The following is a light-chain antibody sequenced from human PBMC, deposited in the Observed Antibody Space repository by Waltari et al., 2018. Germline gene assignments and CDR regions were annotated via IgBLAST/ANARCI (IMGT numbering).Light chain of an antibody. V-gene: IGLV2-11*01. CDR1: SSDVGCYNH. Sequence: QSALTQPRPVSGSPGQSVTISCTGTSSDVGCYNHVPWYQQHPGKAPKLMIYDVSKRPSGVPDRFSGSKSGNTASLTISGLQAEDEADYYCCSYAGSYTFHVVFGGGTKLTVL. J-gene: IGLJ2*01. CDR3: CSYAGSYTFHVV. CDR2: DVS.